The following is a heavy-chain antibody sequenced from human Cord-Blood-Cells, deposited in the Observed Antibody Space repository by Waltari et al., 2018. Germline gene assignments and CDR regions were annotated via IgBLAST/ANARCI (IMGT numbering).Heavy chain of an antibody. CDR2: INHRGHT. V-gene: IGHV4-34*04. J-gene: IGHJ4*02. CDR1: GGSFSGYY. CDR3: ARGLQLLWFGEFDY. Sequence: VQLQQWGAGLLKPSETLSLTCAVYGGSFSGYYWSWIRKPPGKGLEWIGEINHRGHTNIYPALKSRGTISVDTSKNQFSLKLSSVTAADTAVYYCARGLQLLWFGEFDYWGQGTLVTVSS. D-gene: IGHD3-10*01.